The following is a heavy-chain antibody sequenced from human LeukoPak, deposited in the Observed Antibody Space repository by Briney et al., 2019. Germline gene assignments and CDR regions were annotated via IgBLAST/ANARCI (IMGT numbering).Heavy chain of an antibody. CDR1: GFTFSSYA. CDR2: ISGSGGST. CDR3: AKGSGWFSHDAFDI. V-gene: IGHV3-23*01. J-gene: IGHJ3*02. Sequence: PGGSLRLSCAASGFTFSSYAMSWVRQAPGKGLEWVSAISGSGGSTYYAASVKGRFTISRDNSKNTLYLQMNSLSAEVTAVYYCAKGSGWFSHDAFDIWGQGTMVTVSS. D-gene: IGHD6-19*01.